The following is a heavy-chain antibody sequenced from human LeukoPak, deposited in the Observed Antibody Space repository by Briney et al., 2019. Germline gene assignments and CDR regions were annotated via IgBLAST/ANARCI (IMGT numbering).Heavy chain of an antibody. CDR3: ARAGGYSGYASN. D-gene: IGHD5-12*01. V-gene: IGHV4-59*01. Sequence: SETLSLTCTVSGDSINNYYWTWIRQPPGKGLEWIRYIYYSGTTYYNPSLKSRVTISLDTSKNKFSLNLTSVNVADTAVYYCARAGGYSGYASNWGQGTLVTVSS. CDR1: GDSINNYY. J-gene: IGHJ4*02. CDR2: IYYSGTT.